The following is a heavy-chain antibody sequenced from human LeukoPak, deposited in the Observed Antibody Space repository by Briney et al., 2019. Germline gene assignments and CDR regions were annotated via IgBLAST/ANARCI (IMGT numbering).Heavy chain of an antibody. CDR2: ISSSSRYI. V-gene: IGHV3-21*01. Sequence: GGSLRLSCAAPGFTFSTYSMNWVRQAPGKGLEWVSSISSSSRYIYYADSVKGRFTISRDNAKTSLYLQMNRLRAEDTAVYYCARDFAGHCSSSNCHGDHWGQGTLVTVSS. J-gene: IGHJ4*02. CDR3: ARDFAGHCSSSNCHGDH. D-gene: IGHD2-2*01. CDR1: GFTFSTYS.